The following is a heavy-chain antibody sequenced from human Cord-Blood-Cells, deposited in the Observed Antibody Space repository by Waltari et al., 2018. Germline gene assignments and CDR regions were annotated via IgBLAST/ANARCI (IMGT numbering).Heavy chain of an antibody. J-gene: IGHJ3*02. CDR1: GGSFSGYY. CDR3: ARGRAAMNWGSGENAFDI. CDR2: INHSGST. Sequence: QVQLQQWGAGLLKPSETLSLTCAVYGGSFSGYYWSWIRQPPGKGLEWIGEINHSGSTNYNPCLQSRVTISVDTSKNQFSLKLSSVTAADTAVYYCARGRAAMNWGSGENAFDIWGQGTMVTDSS. V-gene: IGHV4-34*01. D-gene: IGHD7-27*01.